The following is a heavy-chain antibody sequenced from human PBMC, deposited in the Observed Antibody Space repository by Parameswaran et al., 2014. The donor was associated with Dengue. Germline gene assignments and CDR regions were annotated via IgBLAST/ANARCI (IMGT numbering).Heavy chain of an antibody. D-gene: IGHD3-9*01. CDR2: INSDGSST. Sequence: WIRQPPGKGLVWVSRINSDGSSTSYADSVKGRFTISRDNAKNTLYLQMNSLRAEDTAVYYCAREGTYYDILTGYPRPYYYYGMDVWGQGTTVTVSS. V-gene: IGHV3-74*01. CDR3: AREGTYYDILTGYPRPYYYYGMDV. J-gene: IGHJ6*02.